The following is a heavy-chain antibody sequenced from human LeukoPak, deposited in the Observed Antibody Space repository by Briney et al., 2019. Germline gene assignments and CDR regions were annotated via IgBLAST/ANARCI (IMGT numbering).Heavy chain of an antibody. CDR1: GYSFTSYG. D-gene: IGHD3-16*01. CDR2: ISSHNG. Sequence: GASVKVSCKASGYSFTSYGISWVRQAPGQGLEWMGWISSHNGNYAPKFQDRVIMTTETSTSTAYMELRSLRSDDTAVYYCARVEVHPRRLYYYMDVWGKGTTVTISS. V-gene: IGHV1-18*01. J-gene: IGHJ6*03. CDR3: ARVEVHPRRLYYYMDV.